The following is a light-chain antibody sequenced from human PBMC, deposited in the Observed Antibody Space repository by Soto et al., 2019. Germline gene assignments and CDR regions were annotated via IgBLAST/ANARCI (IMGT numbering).Light chain of an antibody. CDR2: EVS. CDR3: SSYTSSSTLV. CDR1: SSDIGGYDY. Sequence: QPVLTQPASVSGCPGQSITITCTGTSSDIGGYDYVSWYQQHPGKAPKLMIYEVSDRPSGVSNRFSGSKSGNTASLTISGLQAEDEADYYCSSYTSSSTLVFGGGTKVTVL. J-gene: IGLJ3*02. V-gene: IGLV2-14*01.